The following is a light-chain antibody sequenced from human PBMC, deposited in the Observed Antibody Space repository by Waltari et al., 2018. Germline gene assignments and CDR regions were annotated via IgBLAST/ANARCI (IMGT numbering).Light chain of an antibody. Sequence: DILLTQSPSFLPASVGDRVPITCRASQDITSYLAWYQQKPGKAPKVLIFTASTLQSGVPSRFSGSGSGTEFTLTISSLQPEDFATYYCQQLKSYPPSFGQGTKLQIK. J-gene: IGKJ2*03. CDR2: TAS. CDR3: QQLKSYPPS. V-gene: IGKV1-9*01. CDR1: QDITSY.